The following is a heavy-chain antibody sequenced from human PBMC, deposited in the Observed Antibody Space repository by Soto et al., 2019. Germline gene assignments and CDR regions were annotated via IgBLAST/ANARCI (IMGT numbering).Heavy chain of an antibody. CDR3: ARETSGSYLTPSFDY. V-gene: IGHV3-30*03. CDR1: GFTFSSYG. J-gene: IGHJ4*02. D-gene: IGHD1-26*01. Sequence: GGSLRLSCAASGFTFSSYGMHWVRQAPGKGLEWVAVISYDGSNKYYADSVKGRFTISRDNSKNTLYLQMNSLRAEDTAVYYCARETSGSYLTPSFDYWGQGTLVTVSS. CDR2: ISYDGSNK.